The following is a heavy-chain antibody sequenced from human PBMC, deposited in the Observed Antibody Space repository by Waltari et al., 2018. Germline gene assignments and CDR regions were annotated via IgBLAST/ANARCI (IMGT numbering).Heavy chain of an antibody. CDR1: GFTFSSYA. J-gene: IGHJ6*02. Sequence: EVQLLESGGGLVQPGGSLRLSCAASGFTFSSYAMSWVRQAPGKGLEWVSRISGSEAAIYYADSVKGRFTISRDNSKNTLYLQMISLRAEDTAVYYCAEAGLYVRDYYYDYSMGVWGQGTTVTVSS. V-gene: IGHV3-23*01. D-gene: IGHD3-16*01. CDR3: AEAGLYVRDYYYDYSMGV. CDR2: ISGSEAAI.